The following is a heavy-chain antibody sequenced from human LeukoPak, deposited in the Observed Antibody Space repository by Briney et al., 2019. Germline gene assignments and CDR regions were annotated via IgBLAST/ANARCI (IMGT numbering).Heavy chain of an antibody. Sequence: PSQTLSLTCTVSGGSISSYYWSWIRQPPGKGLEWIGYIYYSGSTNYNPSLKSRVTISVDTSKNQFSLKLSSVTAADTAVYYCARGGQWLRWYYFDYWGQGTLVTVSS. J-gene: IGHJ4*02. CDR3: ARGGQWLRWYYFDY. D-gene: IGHD5-12*01. V-gene: IGHV4-59*01. CDR1: GGSISSYY. CDR2: IYYSGST.